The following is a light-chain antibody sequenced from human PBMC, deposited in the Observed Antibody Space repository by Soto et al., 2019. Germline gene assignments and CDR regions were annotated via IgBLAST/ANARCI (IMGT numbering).Light chain of an antibody. Sequence: EIVLTQSPATLSLSPGERATLSCRASQSVSSSLAWYQQKPGQVPRLVIYDASNRSTGITGRFSGSGSGTDFTLTISSLEPEDFGVYYCQQRSSWPRTFGQGTKVEIK. J-gene: IGKJ1*01. CDR3: QQRSSWPRT. CDR2: DAS. CDR1: QSVSSS. V-gene: IGKV3-11*01.